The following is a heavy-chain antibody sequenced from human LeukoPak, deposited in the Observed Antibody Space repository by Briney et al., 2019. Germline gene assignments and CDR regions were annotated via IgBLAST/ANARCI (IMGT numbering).Heavy chain of an antibody. CDR3: ARRWSGGYYRFDY. J-gene: IGHJ4*02. D-gene: IGHD1-26*01. Sequence: GESLKTSCKGSGYRFTNYWITWVRQMPGKGLEWMGLIYPGDSDTKYSPSFQGQVTISADKSIRPAYLQWSSLKASDTAIVYCARRWSGGYYRFDYWGEGTRVTVSS. CDR1: GYRFTNYW. CDR2: IYPGDSDT. V-gene: IGHV5-51*01.